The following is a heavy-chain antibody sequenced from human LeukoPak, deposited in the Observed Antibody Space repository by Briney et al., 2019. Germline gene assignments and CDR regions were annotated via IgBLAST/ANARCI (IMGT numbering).Heavy chain of an antibody. Sequence: GGSLSLSCAASGFTFSSHGMHWVRQAPGKGLEWVALISNDGGNKYYGDSVKGRFTISRDNSRNTVNLQMNSLRAEDTAVYYCAKSYYYGSGSPRGAFDIWGQGTMVTVSS. CDR2: ISNDGGNK. J-gene: IGHJ3*02. CDR3: AKSYYYGSGSPRGAFDI. D-gene: IGHD3-10*01. V-gene: IGHV3-30*18. CDR1: GFTFSSHG.